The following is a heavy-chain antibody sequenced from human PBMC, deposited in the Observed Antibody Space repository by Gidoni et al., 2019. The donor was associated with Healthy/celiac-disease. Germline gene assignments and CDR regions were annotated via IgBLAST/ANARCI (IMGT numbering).Heavy chain of an antibody. J-gene: IGHJ3*02. Sequence: QVQLVQSGAEVKKPGSSVKVSCTASGGTFSSYTISWVRQAPGQGLEWMGRIIPILGIANYAQKFQGRVTITADKSTSTAYMELSSLRSEDTAVYYCARAVGQVGAFDIWGQGTMVTVSS. CDR3: ARAVGQVGAFDI. CDR1: GGTFSSYT. V-gene: IGHV1-69*02. D-gene: IGHD1-26*01. CDR2: IIPILGIA.